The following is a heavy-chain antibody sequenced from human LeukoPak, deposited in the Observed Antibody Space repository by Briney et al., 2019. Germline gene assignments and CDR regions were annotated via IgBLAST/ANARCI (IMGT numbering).Heavy chain of an antibody. CDR1: GGSFSGYY. Sequence: SETLSLTCAVYGGSFSGYYWSWIRQPPGKGLEWIGEINHSGSTNYNPSLKSRVTISVDTSKNQFSLKLSSVTAADTAVYYCARGFWGYYGRGIDYWGQGTLVTVSS. CDR3: ARGFWGYYGRGIDY. V-gene: IGHV4-34*01. CDR2: INHSGST. J-gene: IGHJ4*02. D-gene: IGHD3-10*01.